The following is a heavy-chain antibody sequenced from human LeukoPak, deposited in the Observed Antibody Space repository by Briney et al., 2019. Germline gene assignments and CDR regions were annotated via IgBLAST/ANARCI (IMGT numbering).Heavy chain of an antibody. V-gene: IGHV3-30*02. Sequence: GGSLRLSCAASGFTFSSYGMHWVRQAPGKGLEWVAFIRYDGSNKYYADSVKGRFTISRDNSKNTLYLQMNSLGAEDTAVYYCAKDPDYYDSSGYYGLGAFDIWGQGTMVTVSS. J-gene: IGHJ3*02. CDR2: IRYDGSNK. CDR3: AKDPDYYDSSGYYGLGAFDI. CDR1: GFTFSSYG. D-gene: IGHD3-22*01.